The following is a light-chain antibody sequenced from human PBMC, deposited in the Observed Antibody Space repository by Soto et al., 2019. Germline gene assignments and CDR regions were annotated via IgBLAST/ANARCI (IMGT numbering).Light chain of an antibody. J-gene: IGLJ2*01. CDR1: SSNIGSNY. Sequence: QSVLTQPPSASGTLGQRVTISCSGSSSNIGSNYVYWYQQLPGTAPKLLIYRNNQRPSGVPDRFSGSKSGTSASLAISGLRSEDEADYYCAAWDDSLSGHVVFGGGTKLTVL. CDR3: AAWDDSLSGHVV. CDR2: RNN. V-gene: IGLV1-47*01.